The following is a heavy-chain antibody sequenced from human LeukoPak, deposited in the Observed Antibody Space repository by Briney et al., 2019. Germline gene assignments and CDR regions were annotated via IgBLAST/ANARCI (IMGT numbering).Heavy chain of an antibody. CDR1: GYTLTSYD. V-gene: IGHV1-46*01. CDR2: INPSGGST. D-gene: IGHD4/OR15-4a*01. J-gene: IGHJ4*02. Sequence: GASVKVSCKASGYTLTSYDINWVRQATGQGLEWMGIINPSGGSTSYAQKFQGRVTMTRDMSTSTVYMELSSLRSEDTAVYYCARRAGAYSHPYDYWGQGTLVTVSS. CDR3: ARRAGAYSHPYDY.